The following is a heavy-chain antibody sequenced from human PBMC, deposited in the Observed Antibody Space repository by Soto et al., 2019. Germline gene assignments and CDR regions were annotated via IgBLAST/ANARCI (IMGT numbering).Heavy chain of an antibody. CDR3: ARGIYGDRYFDY. CDR2: IYSGGNT. J-gene: IGHJ4*02. CDR1: GFTVSSNY. D-gene: IGHD4-17*01. Sequence: EVQLVESGGGLIQPGGSLRLSCAASGFTVSSNYMSWVRQAPGMGLEWVSVIYSGGNTNYADSVKGRFSISRDNSKNTLYLQMNSLRAEDTAVYYCARGIYGDRYFDYWGQGTLVTVSS. V-gene: IGHV3-53*01.